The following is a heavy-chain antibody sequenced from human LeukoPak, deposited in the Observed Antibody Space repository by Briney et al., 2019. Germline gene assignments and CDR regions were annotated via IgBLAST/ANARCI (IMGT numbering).Heavy chain of an antibody. J-gene: IGHJ4*02. D-gene: IGHD2-2*01. CDR1: GGSFSGYY. V-gene: IGHV4-34*01. CDR2: INHSGST. Sequence: SETLSLTCAVYGGSFSGYYWSWICQPPGKGLEWIGEINHSGSTNYNPSLKSRVTISVDTSKNQFSLKLSSVTAADTAVYYCARGLRGGVVVPAAIPIGYWGQGTLVTVSS. CDR3: ARGLRGGVVVPAAIPIGY.